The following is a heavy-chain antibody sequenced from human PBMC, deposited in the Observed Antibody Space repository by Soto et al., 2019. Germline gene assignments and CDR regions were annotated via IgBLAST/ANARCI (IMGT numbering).Heavy chain of an antibody. CDR3: AREPPYPSYCSSTSCYGDYFDY. V-gene: IGHV4-39*02. D-gene: IGHD2-2*01. CDR1: GGSISSSTYY. CDR2: FFIGGNT. Sequence: SETLSLTCTVSGGSISSSTYYWGWMRQPPGKGLEWIASFFIGGNTYYNKSLKSRVTISVDTSKNQFSMKLSSVTAADTAVYYCAREPPYPSYCSSTSCYGDYFDYWGQGTLVTVSS. J-gene: IGHJ4*02.